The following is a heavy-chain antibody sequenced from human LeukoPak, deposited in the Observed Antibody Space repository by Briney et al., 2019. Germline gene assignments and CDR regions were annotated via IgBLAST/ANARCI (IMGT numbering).Heavy chain of an antibody. J-gene: IGHJ6*03. CDR1: GYTVTSYG. V-gene: IGHV1-18*01. CDR2: FRDYNGNT. CDR3: ARVGGGLLFYYYYYMDV. Sequence: GAPVKLCCTASGYTVTSYGISSVPQSPGPRGGGRGGFRDYNGNTNYAQKLQGRVTMTTDTSTSTAYMELRSLRSDDTAVYSCARVGGGLLFYYYYYMDVWGKGTTVTVSS. D-gene: IGHD1-26*01.